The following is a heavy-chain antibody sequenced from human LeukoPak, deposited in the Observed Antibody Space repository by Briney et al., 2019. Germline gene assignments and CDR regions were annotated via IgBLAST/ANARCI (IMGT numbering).Heavy chain of an antibody. J-gene: IGHJ4*02. CDR3: ARGDAFSGDN. CDR2: IHPEGNEK. V-gene: IGHV3-7*04. Sequence: HPGGSLRLSCAVSGFSFTNFWMSWVRQAPGRGLEWVANIHPEGNEKYHVESVKGRFTISRDNTKNLLFLQMNGLRVEDTAVYYCARGDAFSGDNWGQGTLVTVSS. CDR1: GFSFTNFW.